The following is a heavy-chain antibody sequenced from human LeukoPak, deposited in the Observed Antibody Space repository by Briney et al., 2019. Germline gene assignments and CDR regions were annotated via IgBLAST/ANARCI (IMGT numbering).Heavy chain of an antibody. CDR2: IYYSEIT. V-gene: IGHV4-59*11. Sequence: PSETLSLTCTVSGGSITGHNWNWIRQPPGKGLEWIGYIYYSEITNYNPSLRRRVTISVDTSKNQFSLKLSAVTAADTAVYYCARGIDYYDSSGYYASSVPLDYWGQGTLVTVSS. CDR3: ARGIDYYDSSGYYASSVPLDY. J-gene: IGHJ4*02. CDR1: GGSITGHN. D-gene: IGHD3-22*01.